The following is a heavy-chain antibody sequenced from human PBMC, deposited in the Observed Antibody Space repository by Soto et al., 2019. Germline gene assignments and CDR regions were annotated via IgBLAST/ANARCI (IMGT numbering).Heavy chain of an antibody. CDR2: IYPDDSRT. CDR3: TRDLDYGGNSEDFDS. D-gene: IGHD4-17*01. CDR1: EFSFNTYW. Sequence: VQRVQSGAEVKKPGASLKISCTGSEFSFNTYWIACMRQTPGEGLKWMGIIYPDDSRTTYSPSFQGQVTISADKAINTAYLQWSSLKASESVMYYCTRDLDYGGNSEDFDSWGQGTRVTVSS. V-gene: IGHV5-51*03. J-gene: IGHJ3*02.